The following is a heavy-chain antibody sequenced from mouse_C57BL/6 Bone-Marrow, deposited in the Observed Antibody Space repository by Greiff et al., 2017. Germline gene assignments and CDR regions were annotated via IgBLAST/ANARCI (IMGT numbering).Heavy chain of an antibody. CDR1: GFAFSAFY. Sequence: EVQLQESGGGLVQSGRSLRLSCATSGFAFSAFYMEWVRQAPGKGLEWIAASRNKANDYTTEYSASVKGRFIVSRDTSQSILYLLMNALRAEDTVIYYCARGSYYSGPFAYWGQGTLVTVSA. CDR2: SRNKANDYTT. J-gene: IGHJ3*01. D-gene: IGHD1-1*01. V-gene: IGHV7-1*01. CDR3: ARGSYYSGPFAY.